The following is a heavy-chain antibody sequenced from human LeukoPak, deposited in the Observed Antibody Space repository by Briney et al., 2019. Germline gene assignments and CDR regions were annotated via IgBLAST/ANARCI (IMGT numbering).Heavy chain of an antibody. CDR2: IWYDGSNK. CDR3: AKDIEVRTSIAAAGTED. Sequence: GGSLRLSCAASGFTFSSYGMHWVRQAPGKGLEWVAVIWYDGSNKYYADSVKGRFTISRDNAKNSLYLQMNSLRAEDTALYYCAKDIEVRTSIAAAGTEDWGQGTLVTVSS. V-gene: IGHV3-33*03. D-gene: IGHD6-13*01. CDR1: GFTFSSYG. J-gene: IGHJ4*02.